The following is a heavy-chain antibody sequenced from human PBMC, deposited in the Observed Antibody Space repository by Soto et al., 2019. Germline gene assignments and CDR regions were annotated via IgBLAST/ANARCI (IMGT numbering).Heavy chain of an antibody. CDR2: IYYSGST. V-gene: IGHV4-59*01. CDR1: GGSISSYY. Sequence: PSETLSLTCTVSGGSISSYYWSWIRQPPGKGLEWIGYIYYSGSTNYYPSLKSRVTISVDTSKNQFSLKLSSVTAADTAIYFCAREGNLGRWLQPLDFWGQGTLVTVS. D-gene: IGHD5-12*01. CDR3: AREGNLGRWLQPLDF. J-gene: IGHJ4*02.